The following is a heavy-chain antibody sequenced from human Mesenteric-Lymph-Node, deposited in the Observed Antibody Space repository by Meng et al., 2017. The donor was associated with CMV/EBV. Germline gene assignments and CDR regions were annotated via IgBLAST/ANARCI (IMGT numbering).Heavy chain of an antibody. V-gene: IGHV3-23*01. CDR2: ISGSGGST. CDR3: ARSHREYYDFWSGYLNWFDP. CDR1: GFTFSSYA. D-gene: IGHD3-3*01. Sequence: GESLKISCAASGFTFSSYAMSWVRQAPGKGLEWVSTISGSGGSTSYADSVKGRFTISRDISKNTLYLQMNSLRAEDTAVYYCARSHREYYDFWSGYLNWFDPWGQGTLVTVSS. J-gene: IGHJ5*02.